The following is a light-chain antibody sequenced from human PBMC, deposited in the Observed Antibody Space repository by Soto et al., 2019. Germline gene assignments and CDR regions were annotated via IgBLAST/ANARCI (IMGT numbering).Light chain of an antibody. CDR3: SSYAASNNYV. Sequence: QSALTQPPSASGSPGQSVTISCTGTSSDVGGYKYVSWYQQYPGKAPKLMIYAVNKRPSGVPDRFSGSKSGNTASLTVSGLQAEDEADYYCSSYAASNNYVFGPATKVT. CDR1: SSDVGGYKY. V-gene: IGLV2-8*01. CDR2: AVN. J-gene: IGLJ1*01.